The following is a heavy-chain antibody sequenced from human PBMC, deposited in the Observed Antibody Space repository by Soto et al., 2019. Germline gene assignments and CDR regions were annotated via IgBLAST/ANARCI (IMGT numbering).Heavy chain of an antibody. D-gene: IGHD3-22*01. V-gene: IGHV4-34*01. CDR3: ARSLRVIRYYYYYYGMDV. Sequence: SETLSLTCAVYGGSFSGYYWSWIRQPPGKGLEWIGEINHSGSTNYNPSLKSRVTISVDTSKNQFSLKLSSVTAADTAVYYCARSLRVIRYYYYYYGMDVWGQGTTVTVSS. J-gene: IGHJ6*02. CDR2: INHSGST. CDR1: GGSFSGYY.